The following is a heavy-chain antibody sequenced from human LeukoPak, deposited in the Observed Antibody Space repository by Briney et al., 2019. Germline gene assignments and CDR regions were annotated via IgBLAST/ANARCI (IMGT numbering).Heavy chain of an antibody. CDR3: ARGPYCSGGSCYYNWFDP. CDR1: GGTFSSYA. J-gene: IGHJ5*02. Sequence: SVKVSCKASGGTFSSYAISWVRQAPGQGLEWMGRIIPILGIANYAQKFQGRVTITADKSTSTAYMELSSLRSEDTAVYYCARGPYCSGGSCYYNWFDPWDQGTLVTVSS. V-gene: IGHV1-69*04. D-gene: IGHD2-15*01. CDR2: IIPILGIA.